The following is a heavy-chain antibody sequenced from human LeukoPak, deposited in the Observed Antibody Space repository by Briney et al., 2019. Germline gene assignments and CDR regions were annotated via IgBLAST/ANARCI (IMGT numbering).Heavy chain of an antibody. CDR3: ARDSSGAGTNWFDP. J-gene: IGHJ5*02. V-gene: IGHV1-2*04. CDR2: INPNSGGT. D-gene: IGHD6-19*01. Sequence: ASVKVSCKASGYTFTGYYMHWVRRAPGQGLEWMGWINPNSGGTNYAQKFQGWVTMTRDTSISTAYMELSRLRSDDTAVYYCARDSSGAGTNWFDPWGQGTLVTVSS. CDR1: GYTFTGYY.